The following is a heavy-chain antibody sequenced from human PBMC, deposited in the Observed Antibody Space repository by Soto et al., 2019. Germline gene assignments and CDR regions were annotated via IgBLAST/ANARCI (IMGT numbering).Heavy chain of an antibody. Sequence: SETLSLTCTVSGGSISSDYWSWIRQPPGKGLEWIGYIYYGGSTHSNPSLKSRVIISLDTSKNQFSLKLSSVTAADTAVYYCARQRCGSNAYFDSWGQGALGTVSS. CDR1: GGSISSDY. CDR2: IYYGGST. J-gene: IGHJ4*02. CDR3: ARQRCGSNAYFDS. V-gene: IGHV4-59*08. D-gene: IGHD3-10*01.